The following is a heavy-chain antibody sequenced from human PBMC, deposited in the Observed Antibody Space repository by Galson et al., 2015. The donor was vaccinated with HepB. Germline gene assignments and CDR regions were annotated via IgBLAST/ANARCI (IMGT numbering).Heavy chain of an antibody. Sequence: SVKVSCKASGYTLTSYYIHWVRQAPGQGLEWMGIINPSDGYTSYAQKFQGRVTMTRDTSTSAVYMELNSLRSEDTAVYFCGWAAGSVWYLDYWGQGTLVTVSS. V-gene: IGHV1-46*01. CDR3: GWAAGSVWYLDY. J-gene: IGHJ4*02. D-gene: IGHD6-19*01. CDR1: GYTLTSYY. CDR2: INPSDGYT.